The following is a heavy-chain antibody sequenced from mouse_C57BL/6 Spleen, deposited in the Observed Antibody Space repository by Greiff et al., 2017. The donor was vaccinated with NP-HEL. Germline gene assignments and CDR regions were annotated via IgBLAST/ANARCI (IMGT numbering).Heavy chain of an antibody. D-gene: IGHD2-2*01. V-gene: IGHV1-64*01. CDR3: ARLLWLRGYYFDY. CDR1: GYTFTSYW. Sequence: VQLQQSGAELVKPGASVKLSCKASGYTFTSYWMHWVKQRPGQGLEWIGMIHPNSGSTNYNEKFKSKATLTVDKSSSTAYMQLSSLTSEDSAVYYCARLLWLRGYYFDYWGQGTTLTVSS. CDR2: IHPNSGST. J-gene: IGHJ2*01.